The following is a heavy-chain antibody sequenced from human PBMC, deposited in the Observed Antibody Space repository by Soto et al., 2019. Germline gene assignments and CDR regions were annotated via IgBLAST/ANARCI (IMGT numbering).Heavy chain of an antibody. Sequence: SETLSLTCTVSGGSISSYYWSWIRQPPGKGLEWIGYIYYSGSTNYNPSLKSRVTISVDTSKNQFSLKLSSVTAADTAVYYCARGMVADWFDPWGQGTLVTVS. CDR3: ARGMVADWFDP. CDR2: IYYSGST. D-gene: IGHD2-15*01. CDR1: GGSISSYY. V-gene: IGHV4-59*01. J-gene: IGHJ5*02.